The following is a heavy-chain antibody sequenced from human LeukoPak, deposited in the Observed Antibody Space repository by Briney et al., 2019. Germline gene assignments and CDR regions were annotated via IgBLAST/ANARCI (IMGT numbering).Heavy chain of an antibody. CDR2: IDPNSGGT. CDR3: AREYCYGSGNYYNRIDY. Sequence: GASVKVSCKASGYTFTGYYMHWVRQAPGQGLEWMGWIDPNSGGTNYAQKFQGRVTMTRDTSISTAYMVLNRLRSDDTAVYYCAREYCYGSGNYYNRIDYWGQGTLVTVSS. D-gene: IGHD3-10*01. CDR1: GYTFTGYY. J-gene: IGHJ4*02. V-gene: IGHV1-2*02.